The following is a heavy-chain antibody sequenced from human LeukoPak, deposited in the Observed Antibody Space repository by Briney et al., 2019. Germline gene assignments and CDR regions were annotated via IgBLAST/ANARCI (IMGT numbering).Heavy chain of an antibody. CDR1: GGTFSSYA. D-gene: IGHD5-24*01. J-gene: IGHJ6*02. Sequence: SVKVSCKASGGTFSSYAISWVRQAPGQGLEWMGGIIPIFGTANYAQKFQGRVTITADESTSTAYMELSSLRSEDTAVYYCARDGYNPDYYYYYGMDVWGQGTTVTVSS. CDR3: ARDGYNPDYYYYYGMDV. CDR2: IIPIFGTA. V-gene: IGHV1-69*13.